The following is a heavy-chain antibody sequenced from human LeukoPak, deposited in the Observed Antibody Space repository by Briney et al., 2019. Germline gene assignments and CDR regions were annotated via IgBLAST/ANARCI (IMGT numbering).Heavy chain of an antibody. J-gene: IGHJ2*01. Sequence: PGGSLRLSCAASGFTFSSYTMSWVRQPPEKGLEWIGEISHDGSTNYNPSLKSRVTISVDKSNNHFSLKLTSVTAADTAMYYCARGDNYVFDVWGRGTLVSVSS. D-gene: IGHD5-24*01. CDR2: ISHDGST. CDR3: ARGDNYVFDV. CDR1: GFTFSSYTM. V-gene: IGHV4-4*02.